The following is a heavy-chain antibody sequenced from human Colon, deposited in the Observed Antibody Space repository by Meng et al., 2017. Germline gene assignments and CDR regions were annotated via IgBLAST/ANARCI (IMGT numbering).Heavy chain of an antibody. Sequence: QVQLQEPGPGLGKPSEPLSPTVAVSGGSISRSDWWSCVRQPPGKGVEWIGETSHSGSTNYSPSLKSRVTISLDESKNKLSLKLNSVTAADTAVYYCASSDYYRSDYWGQGTLVTVSS. D-gene: IGHD3-22*01. CDR2: TSHSGST. J-gene: IGHJ4*02. CDR1: GGSISRSDW. CDR3: ASSDYYRSDY. V-gene: IGHV4-4*02.